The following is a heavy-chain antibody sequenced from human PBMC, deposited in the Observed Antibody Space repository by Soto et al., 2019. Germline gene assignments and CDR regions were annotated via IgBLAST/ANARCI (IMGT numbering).Heavy chain of an antibody. J-gene: IGHJ4*02. V-gene: IGHV4-30-2*01. CDR1: GGSIGNAAYS. Sequence: QLQLQESGSGLVTPSHTLSLTCTVSGGSIGNAAYSWSWIRQPPGKGLEWIGYIYPSGMPFYNPSLRSRVTISIDRSNDQFSLNLKSVTAADTAVYYCARERGGYGLFDSWGQGTLVTVSS. CDR2: IYPSGMP. CDR3: ARERGGYGLFDS. D-gene: IGHD5-18*01.